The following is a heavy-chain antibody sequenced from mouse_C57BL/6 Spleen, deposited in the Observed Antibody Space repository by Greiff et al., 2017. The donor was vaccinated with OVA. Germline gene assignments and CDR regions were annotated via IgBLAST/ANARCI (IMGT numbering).Heavy chain of an antibody. CDR2: IDPSDSYT. J-gene: IGHJ2*01. V-gene: IGHV1-50*01. CDR3: ARRAWDD. D-gene: IGHD3-1*01. Sequence: QVQLQQPGAELVKPGASVKLSCKASGYTFTSYWMQWVKQRPGQGLEWIGEIDPSDSYTNYNQKFKGKATLTVDTSSSTAYMQLSSLTSEDSAVYYCARRAWDDWGQGTTLTVSS. CDR1: GYTFTSYW.